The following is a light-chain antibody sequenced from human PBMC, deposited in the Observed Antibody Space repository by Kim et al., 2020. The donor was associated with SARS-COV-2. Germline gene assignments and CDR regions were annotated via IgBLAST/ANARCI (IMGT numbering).Light chain of an antibody. CDR3: QQYKNWPPGT. V-gene: IGKV3-15*01. CDR2: RAS. CDR1: QCDRSN. J-gene: IGKJ2*02. Sequence: VCTGKRATLSCRASQCDRSNLAEYQQKPGQAPRLPIYRASTRATGIPAMYSRRGSGTEFTLTISSLQSEDFAVYFCQQYKNWPPGTFGQGTKLEI.